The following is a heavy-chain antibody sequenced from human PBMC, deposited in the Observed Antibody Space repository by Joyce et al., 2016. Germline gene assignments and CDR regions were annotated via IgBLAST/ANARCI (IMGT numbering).Heavy chain of an antibody. CDR1: GYSFTSYW. J-gene: IGHJ4*02. CDR3: ARSAVRGTLSPFFDY. V-gene: IGHV5-51*01. D-gene: IGHD3-16*01. Sequence: EVQLVQSGGEVKKPGESLKISCKGVGYSFTSYWLGWVRQMPGKGLELMGIINPEDSDTRYSPSFQGQGTISVDRSIKTAHLRWGSLRDSDTAIYYCARSAVRGTLSPFFDYWGQGSLVTVSS. CDR2: INPEDSDT.